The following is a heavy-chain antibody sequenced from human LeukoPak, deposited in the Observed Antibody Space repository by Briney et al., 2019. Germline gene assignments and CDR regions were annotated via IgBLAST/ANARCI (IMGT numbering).Heavy chain of an antibody. D-gene: IGHD6-13*01. CDR1: GFTFSSYA. Sequence: GGSLRLSCAASGFTFSSYAMHWVRQAPGKGLEWVALISYDGSNKYYADSVKGRFTISRDNSKNTLYLQMNSLRTEDTAVYYCARDLGRDSSWYVCDYWGQGTLVTVSS. CDR3: ARDLGRDSSWYVCDY. J-gene: IGHJ4*02. V-gene: IGHV3-30-3*01. CDR2: ISYDGSNK.